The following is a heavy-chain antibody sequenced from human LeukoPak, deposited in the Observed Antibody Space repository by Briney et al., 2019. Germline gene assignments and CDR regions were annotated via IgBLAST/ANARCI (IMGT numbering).Heavy chain of an antibody. Sequence: GGSLRLSCAASGFTFSSYAMHWVRQAPGKGLEWVAVISYDGSNKYYADSVKGRFTISRDNSKNTLYLQMNSLRAEDTAVYYCAKGFGGSWDVHYFDYWGQGTLVTVSS. J-gene: IGHJ4*02. D-gene: IGHD2-15*01. CDR1: GFTFSSYA. V-gene: IGHV3-30-3*01. CDR3: AKGFGGSWDVHYFDY. CDR2: ISYDGSNK.